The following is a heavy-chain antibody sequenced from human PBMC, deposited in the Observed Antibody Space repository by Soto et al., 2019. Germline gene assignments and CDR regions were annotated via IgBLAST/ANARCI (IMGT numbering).Heavy chain of an antibody. CDR3: ATIPRLDGMDV. CDR2: IFHTGST. J-gene: IGHJ6*02. V-gene: IGHV4-38-2*01. Sequence: SETLSLTCAVSGYSISSGHSWGWIRQPPGKGLEWIGSIFHTGSTYYNPSLKSRVTLSVDTSKNQFYLKLSSVTAADTVVYFCATIPRLDGMDVWGQGTTVTVSS. CDR1: GYSISSGHS. D-gene: IGHD2-2*02.